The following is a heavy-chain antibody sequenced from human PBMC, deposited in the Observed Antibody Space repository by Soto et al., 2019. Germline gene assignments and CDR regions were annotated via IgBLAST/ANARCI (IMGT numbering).Heavy chain of an antibody. CDR1: GFTFSGSA. CDR3: TSVEGDSSGYYYYYYGMDV. D-gene: IGHD3-22*01. CDR2: IRSKANSYAT. V-gene: IGHV3-73*02. J-gene: IGHJ6*02. Sequence: EVQLVESGGGLVQPGGSLKLSCAASGFTFSGSAMHWVRQASGKGLEWVGRIRSKANSYATAYAASVKGRFTISRDDSKNTAYLQMNSLKTEDTAVYYCTSVEGDSSGYYYYYYGMDVWGQGTTVTVSS.